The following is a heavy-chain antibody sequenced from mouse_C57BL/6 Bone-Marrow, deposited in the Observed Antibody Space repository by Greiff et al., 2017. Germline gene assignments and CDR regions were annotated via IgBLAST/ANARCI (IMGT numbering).Heavy chain of an antibody. CDR1: GYTFTSYW. CDR3: ARGRGSSSRYFDV. V-gene: IGHV1-64*01. D-gene: IGHD1-1*01. J-gene: IGHJ1*03. Sequence: QVQLQQPGAELVKPGASVKLSCKASGYTFTSYWMHWVKQRPGQGLEWIGMIHPNSGSTNYNEKFKSKATLTVDKSSITAYMQLSSLTSEDSAVXYCARGRGSSSRYFDVWGTGTTVTVAS. CDR2: IHPNSGST.